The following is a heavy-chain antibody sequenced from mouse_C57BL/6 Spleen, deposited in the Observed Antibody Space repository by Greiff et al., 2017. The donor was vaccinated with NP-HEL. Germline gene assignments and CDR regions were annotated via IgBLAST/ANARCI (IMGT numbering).Heavy chain of an antibody. CDR1: GFSLTSYG. D-gene: IGHD1-1*01. V-gene: IGHV2-2*01. CDR2: IWSGGST. J-gene: IGHJ1*03. CDR3: ARLYYYGRSSRYFDV. Sequence: QVQLQQSGPGLVQPSQSLSITCTVSGFSLTSYGVHWVRQSPGKGLEWLGVIWSGGSTDYNAAFISRLSISKDNSKSQVFFKMNSLQADDTAIYYCARLYYYGRSSRYFDVWGTGTTVTVSS.